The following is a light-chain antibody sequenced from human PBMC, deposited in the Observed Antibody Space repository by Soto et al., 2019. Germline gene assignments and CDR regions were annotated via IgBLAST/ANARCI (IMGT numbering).Light chain of an antibody. CDR3: QQRSNWPQIT. CDR1: QSFSNNY. Sequence: EIVLTHSPGTLSLSPWERATLSCRASQSFSNNYLAWYQQKPGQAPRLLIYGASSRATGIPDRFSGSGSGTDFTLTISRLEPEDFAVYYCQQRSNWPQITFGQGTRLEIK. CDR2: GAS. V-gene: IGKV3D-20*02. J-gene: IGKJ5*01.